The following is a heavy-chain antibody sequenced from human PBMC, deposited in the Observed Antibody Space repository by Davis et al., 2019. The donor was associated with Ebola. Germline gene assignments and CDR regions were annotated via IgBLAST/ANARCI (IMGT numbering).Heavy chain of an antibody. V-gene: IGHV4-39*01. CDR2: IYYSGNT. CDR3: ARSAKYTSGWNVAWYNDCAMDV. CDR1: GGSISSNNYY. Sequence: PGGSLRLSCSVSGGSISSNNYYWGWIRQAPGKGLEWIGTIYYSGNTYYTPSLRRRVTISVCRSKHQFSLRLSSVTAADTAVYYCARSAKYTSGWNVAWYNDCAMDVWGQGTTVTVSS. D-gene: IGHD6-19*01. J-gene: IGHJ6*02.